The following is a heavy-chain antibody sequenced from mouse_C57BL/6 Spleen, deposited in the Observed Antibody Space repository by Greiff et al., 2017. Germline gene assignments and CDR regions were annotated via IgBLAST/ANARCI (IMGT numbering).Heavy chain of an antibody. J-gene: IGHJ3*01. D-gene: IGHD6-2*01. Sequence: EVKLMESVGGLVKPGGSLLRPLASRGLTFSDYGVHWVRQAPEKGLEGVAYISSGSSTIYYADTVKGRFTISRDNAKKTLFLQMTSLRSKDTAMYYCAREGSLPWFAHRHQRTMV. CDR3: AREGSLPWFAH. CDR2: ISSGSSTI. V-gene: IGHV5-17*01. CDR1: GLTFSDYG.